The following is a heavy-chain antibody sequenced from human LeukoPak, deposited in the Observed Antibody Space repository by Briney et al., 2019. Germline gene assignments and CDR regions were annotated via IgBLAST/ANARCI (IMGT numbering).Heavy chain of an antibody. D-gene: IGHD2-2*01. CDR2: IRFDGTKT. J-gene: IGHJ4*02. Sequence: GGSLRLSCETSGFNFSTNGMHWVRQAPGKGLEWVSFIRFDGTKTFYGDSVRGRFTISRDNPKNTLYLQMNSLRAEDTAVYFCAKHRSSRGYFDYWGQGTLVTVSS. CDR3: AKHRSSRGYFDY. CDR1: GFNFSTNG. V-gene: IGHV3-30*02.